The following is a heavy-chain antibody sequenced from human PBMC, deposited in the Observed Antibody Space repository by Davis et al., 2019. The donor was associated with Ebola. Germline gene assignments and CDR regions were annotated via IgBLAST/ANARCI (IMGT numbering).Heavy chain of an antibody. D-gene: IGHD1-1*01. CDR1: GGSINNGNYY. CDR2: IYYIGTT. J-gene: IGHJ5*02. V-gene: IGHV4-30-4*01. CDR3: DTNTTTSGWLDP. Sequence: LRLSCSVSGGSINNGNYYWSWFRQPPGMGPEWIGHIYYIGTTYYNPSLRSRLTISLDASRNPFSLKLTSVTVEDTAVYYCDTNTTTSGWLDPWGQGILVTVSS.